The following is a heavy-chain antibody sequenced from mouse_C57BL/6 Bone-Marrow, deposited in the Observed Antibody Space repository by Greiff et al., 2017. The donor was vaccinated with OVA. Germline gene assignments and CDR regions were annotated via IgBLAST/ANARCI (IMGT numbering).Heavy chain of an antibody. D-gene: IGHD1-1*01. CDR3: AKKGDYYGSSYNAMDY. CDR2: IWRGGST. V-gene: IGHV2-5*01. J-gene: IGHJ4*01. CDR1: GFSLTSYG. Sequence: QVQLQQSGPGLVQPSQSLSITCTVSGFSLTSYGVHWVRQSPGKGLEWLGVIWRGGSTAYNAAFMSRLSITKDNSKSQVFFKMNSLQADDTAIYYCAKKGDYYGSSYNAMDYWGQGTSVTVSS.